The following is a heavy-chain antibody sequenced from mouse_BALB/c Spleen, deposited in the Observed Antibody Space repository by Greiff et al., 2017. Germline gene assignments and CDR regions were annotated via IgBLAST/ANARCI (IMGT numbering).Heavy chain of an antibody. CDR3: ARGKGGAY. Sequence: VKLMESGAELVRPGSSVKISCKASGYAFSSYWMNWVKQRPGQGLEWIGQIYPGDGDTNYNGKFKGKATLTADKSSSTAYMQLSSLTSEDSAVYFCARGKGGAYWGQGTLVTVSA. CDR2: IYPGDGDT. J-gene: IGHJ3*01. CDR1: GYAFSSYW. V-gene: IGHV1-80*01.